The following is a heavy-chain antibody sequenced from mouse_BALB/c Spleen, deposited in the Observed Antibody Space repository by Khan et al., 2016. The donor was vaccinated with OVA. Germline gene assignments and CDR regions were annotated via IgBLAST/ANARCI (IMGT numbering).Heavy chain of an antibody. CDR1: GYTFTNYG. D-gene: IGHD2-10*01. CDR3: AGPPYISYVIDY. Sequence: QVQLQQSGPELKKPGETVKISCKASGYTFTNYGMNWVKQAPGKGLKWMGWINTYTGEPTYADDFKGRFAFSLETSASTAYLQINNLKNEDTATYVYAGPPYISYVIDYWGQGTSVTVSS. CDR2: INTYTGEP. V-gene: IGHV9-3-1*01. J-gene: IGHJ4*01.